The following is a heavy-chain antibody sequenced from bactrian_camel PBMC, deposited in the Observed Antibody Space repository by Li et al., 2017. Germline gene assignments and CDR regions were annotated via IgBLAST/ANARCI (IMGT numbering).Heavy chain of an antibody. J-gene: IGHJ4*01. Sequence: QLVESGGGLVQPGGSLRLSCAASGFTFGDYCMNWYRQGPGKGLEWVSGITSGSSSTYYADSVKGRFTISRDNAKNTLYLQLNSLKPEDTAMYYCTKCPLRGSYTDTFKYRGQGTQVTVS. CDR3: TKCPLRGSYTDTFKY. CDR2: ITSGSSST. V-gene: IGHV3S25*01. CDR1: GFTFGDYC. D-gene: IGHD2*01.